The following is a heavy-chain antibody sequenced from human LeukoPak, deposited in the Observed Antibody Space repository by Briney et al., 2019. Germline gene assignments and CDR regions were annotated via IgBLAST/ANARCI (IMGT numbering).Heavy chain of an antibody. CDR2: IWYDGSNK. Sequence: GGSLRLSCAASGFTFSSYGMHWVRQAPGKGLEWVAVIWYDGSNKYYADSAKGRFTISRDNSKNTLYLQMNSLRAEDTAVYYCAREAPPPYSSGWYYFDYWGQGTLVTVSS. CDR1: GFTFSSYG. J-gene: IGHJ4*02. D-gene: IGHD6-19*01. CDR3: AREAPPPYSSGWYYFDY. V-gene: IGHV3-33*01.